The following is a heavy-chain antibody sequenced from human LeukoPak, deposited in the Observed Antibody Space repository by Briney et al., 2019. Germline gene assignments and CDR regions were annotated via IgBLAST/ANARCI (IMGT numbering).Heavy chain of an antibody. J-gene: IGHJ4*02. CDR2: ISSSSSTI. D-gene: IGHD6-19*01. Sequence: GGSLRLSCAASGFTFSSYSMNWVRQPPGKGLEWVSYISSSSSTIHYADSVKGRFTISRDNAKNSLYLQMNSLRDEDTAVYYCARDYGSGWVYYFDYWGQGTLVTVSS. V-gene: IGHV3-48*02. CDR1: GFTFSSYS. CDR3: ARDYGSGWVYYFDY.